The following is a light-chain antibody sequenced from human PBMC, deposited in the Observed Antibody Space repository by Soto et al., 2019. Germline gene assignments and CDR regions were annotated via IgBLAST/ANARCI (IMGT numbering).Light chain of an antibody. CDR2: DAS. J-gene: IGKJ4*01. Sequence: EIVLTQSPATLSLSPGERATLPCRASQSVSSYLAWYQQKPGQAPRLLIYDASNRATGIPARFSGSGSGTDFTLTISSLEPEDFAVYYCQQRSNWPRALTFGGGTKVDIK. V-gene: IGKV3-11*01. CDR3: QQRSNWPRALT. CDR1: QSVSSY.